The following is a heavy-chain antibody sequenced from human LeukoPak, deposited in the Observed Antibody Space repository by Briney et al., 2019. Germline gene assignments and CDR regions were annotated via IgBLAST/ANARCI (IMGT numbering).Heavy chain of an antibody. Sequence: GESLKISCTGSGYSFTSYWIGWVRQMPGKGLEWMGLIYPRDSDTRYSPSFQGQVTISTDKSITTAYLQWSSLKASDTAMYFCARTSQEFGENSRAFDIWGHGTMVTVSS. J-gene: IGHJ3*02. CDR3: ARTSQEFGENSRAFDI. V-gene: IGHV5-51*01. CDR2: IYPRDSDT. D-gene: IGHD3-10*01. CDR1: GYSFTSYW.